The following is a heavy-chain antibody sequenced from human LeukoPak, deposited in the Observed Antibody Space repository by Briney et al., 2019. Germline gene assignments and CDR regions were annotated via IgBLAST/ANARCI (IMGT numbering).Heavy chain of an antibody. Sequence: GESLKISCKGSGYSFTSYWIGWVRQMPGKGLEWMGIIYPGDSDTRYIPSFQGQVTISADKSISTAYLQWSSLKASDTAMYYCARHTNDYSNFFDYWGQGTLVTVSS. CDR2: IYPGDSDT. D-gene: IGHD4-11*01. V-gene: IGHV5-51*01. CDR1: GYSFTSYW. CDR3: ARHTNDYSNFFDY. J-gene: IGHJ4*02.